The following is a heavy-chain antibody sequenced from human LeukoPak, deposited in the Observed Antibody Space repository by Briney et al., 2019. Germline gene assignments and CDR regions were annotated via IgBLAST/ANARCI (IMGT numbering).Heavy chain of an antibody. Sequence: ASVKVSCKASGGTFSSYAISWVRQAPGQGLEWMGGIIPIFGTANYAQKFRGRVTITTDESTSTAYMELSSLRSEDTAVYYCASSPLSYYGSGSYYNVVDYWGQGTLVTVSS. J-gene: IGHJ4*02. CDR3: ASSPLSYYGSGSYYNVVDY. D-gene: IGHD3-10*01. CDR2: IIPIFGTA. V-gene: IGHV1-69*05. CDR1: GGTFSSYA.